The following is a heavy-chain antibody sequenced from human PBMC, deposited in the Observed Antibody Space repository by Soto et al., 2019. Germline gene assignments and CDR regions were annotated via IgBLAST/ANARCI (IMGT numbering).Heavy chain of an antibody. V-gene: IGHV1-18*01. J-gene: IGHJ4*02. CDR1: GYTFTNYG. CDR3: ARVRFGDPFDF. D-gene: IGHD2-21*02. Sequence: QVQLVQSGAEAKRPGTSVKVSCKVSGYTFTNYGINWVRQAPGQGLEWVGWFNPANRNTNYAQKFQDRVSMTTDTSTNTAYMELRGLRSDDTAVYYCARVRFGDPFDFWGQGTLVTVSS. CDR2: FNPANRNT.